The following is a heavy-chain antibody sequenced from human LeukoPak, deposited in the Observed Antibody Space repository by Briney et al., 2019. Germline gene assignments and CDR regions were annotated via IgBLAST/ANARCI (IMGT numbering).Heavy chain of an antibody. CDR2: ISWNSGSI. J-gene: IGHJ4*02. Sequence: GGSLRLSCAASGFTFSSYSMNWVRQAPGKGLEWVSGISWNSGSIDYADSVKGRFTISRDNAKNSLYLQMNSLRPEDTAFYYCAKGTGRYWTFFDYWGQGTLVTVSS. D-gene: IGHD1-26*01. CDR1: GFTFSSYS. CDR3: AKGTGRYWTFFDY. V-gene: IGHV3-9*01.